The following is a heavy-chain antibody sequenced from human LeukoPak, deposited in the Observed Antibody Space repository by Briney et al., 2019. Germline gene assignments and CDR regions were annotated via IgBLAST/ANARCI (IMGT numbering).Heavy chain of an antibody. CDR1: GFTFSSYS. V-gene: IGHV3-48*02. Sequence: PGGSLRLSCAASGFTFSSYSMNWVRQSPGKGLEWVSYISSSSTTIYYADSVKGRFTISRDNAQNSLYLQMNSLRDEDTAVYYCARGPLRYNAFDIWGQGTMVTVSS. J-gene: IGHJ3*02. CDR2: ISSSSTTI. D-gene: IGHD3-9*01. CDR3: ARGPLRYNAFDI.